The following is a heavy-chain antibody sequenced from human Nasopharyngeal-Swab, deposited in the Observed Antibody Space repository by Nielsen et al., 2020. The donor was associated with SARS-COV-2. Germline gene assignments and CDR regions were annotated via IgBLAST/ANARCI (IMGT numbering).Heavy chain of an antibody. V-gene: IGHV4-34*01. CDR1: GVSFSGYY. D-gene: IGHD3-10*01. CDR3: ARAARWFGELVLGRSHAFDI. CDR2: INHSGST. J-gene: IGHJ3*02. Sequence: SETLSLTCAVSGVSFSGYYLSWIRQPPGKGLEWIGEINHSGSTNYNPSLKSRVTISGDPSKNQFSRKLSSVTAADTAVYYCARAARWFGELVLGRSHAFDIWGQGTMVTVSS.